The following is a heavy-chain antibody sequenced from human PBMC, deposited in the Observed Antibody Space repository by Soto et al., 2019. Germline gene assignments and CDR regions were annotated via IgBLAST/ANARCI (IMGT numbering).Heavy chain of an antibody. V-gene: IGHV1-18*04. CDR1: GYTFSGYS. Sequence: QVVLEQSGGEVKKPGASVKVSCKASGYTFSGYSITWVRQAPGQGLECMGRISGYNGNTNYARTLRGRLTLTTDTSTSTAYMELRSLTSDDTAVYYCARDVFCGGAPACPDMDVWGQGTTVTVSS. J-gene: IGHJ6*02. D-gene: IGHD2-21*01. CDR3: ARDVFCGGAPACPDMDV. CDR2: ISGYNGNT.